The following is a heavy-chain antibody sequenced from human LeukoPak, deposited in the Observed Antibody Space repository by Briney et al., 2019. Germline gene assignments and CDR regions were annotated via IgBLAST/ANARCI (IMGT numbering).Heavy chain of an antibody. CDR1: GVSISSYY. CDR2: IYYSGST. Sequence: PSETLSLTCTVSGVSISSYYWSWIRQPPGKGLEWIGYIYYSGSTNYNPSLKSRVTISVDTSKNQFSLKLSSVTAADTAVYYCARGHGSGSVDYWGQGTLVTVSS. J-gene: IGHJ4*02. CDR3: ARGHGSGSVDY. V-gene: IGHV4-59*12. D-gene: IGHD1-26*01.